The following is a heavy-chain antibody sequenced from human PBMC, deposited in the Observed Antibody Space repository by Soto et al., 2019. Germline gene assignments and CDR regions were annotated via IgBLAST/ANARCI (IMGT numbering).Heavy chain of an antibody. J-gene: IGHJ4*02. Sequence: EVQLLESGGGLVQPGGSLRLSCVASRFDFSSYEMSWVRQAAGKGLEWVSRVSLTGDRTNYAGSVKGRFTVSRDNFKNARYLERDSLRPDDTAIYYCARGGGYCTPTSCAIDSWGRGTPVTVSS. CDR3: ARGGGYCTPTSCAIDS. V-gene: IGHV3-23*01. CDR1: RFDFSSYE. CDR2: VSLTGDRT. D-gene: IGHD2-8*01.